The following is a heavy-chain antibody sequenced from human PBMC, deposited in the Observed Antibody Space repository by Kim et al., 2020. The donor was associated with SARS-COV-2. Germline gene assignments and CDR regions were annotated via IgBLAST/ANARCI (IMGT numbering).Heavy chain of an antibody. Sequence: KGRFTIARDNAKNSLYLQMNSLRDEDTAVYYCARVTYYYDSSAISGGFDYWGQGTLVTVSS. V-gene: IGHV3-48*02. CDR3: ARVTYYYDSSAISGGFDY. D-gene: IGHD3-22*01. J-gene: IGHJ4*02.